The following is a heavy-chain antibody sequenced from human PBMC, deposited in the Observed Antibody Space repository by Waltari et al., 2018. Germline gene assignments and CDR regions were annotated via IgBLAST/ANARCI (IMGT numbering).Heavy chain of an antibody. CDR3: ATDLVLVGRVFGSPSSDY. CDR2: VDPEDGET. Sequence: EVQLVQSGAEVKKPGATVKISCKVSGYTFTDYYMHWVQQAPGKGLEWMGLVDPEDGETIYAKKFQGRVTITADTSTDTAYMELSSLRSEDTAVYYCATDLVLVGRVFGSPSSDYWGQGTLVTVSS. D-gene: IGHD1-26*01. CDR1: GYTFTDYY. V-gene: IGHV1-69-2*01. J-gene: IGHJ4*02.